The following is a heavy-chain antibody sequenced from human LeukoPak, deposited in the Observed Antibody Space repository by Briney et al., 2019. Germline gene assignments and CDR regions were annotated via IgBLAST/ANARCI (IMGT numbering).Heavy chain of an antibody. Sequence: SETLSLTCTVSGGSISSSTYYWGWIRQPPGKGLEWIGSINYSGSTYYKPSLKSRVTISVDTSKNQFSLKMSSVTAADTAVYYCARHYTSGTCYSPFDYWGQGTLVTVSS. D-gene: IGHD2-15*01. CDR1: GGSISSSTYY. V-gene: IGHV4-39*01. CDR3: ARHYTSGTCYSPFDY. J-gene: IGHJ4*02. CDR2: INYSGST.